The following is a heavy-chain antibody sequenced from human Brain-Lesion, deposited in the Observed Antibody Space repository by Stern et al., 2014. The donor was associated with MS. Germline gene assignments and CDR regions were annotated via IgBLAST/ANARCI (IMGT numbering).Heavy chain of an antibody. Sequence: VQLVQSGAEVKKPGASVKVSCKVSGYTLTELSMPWVRQAPRKGLEWMGGFDTEDGETIYAQKFQGRVTRTEDTSTDTAYMELSSLRSEDTAVYYCATLSPGAGGNYYRHFDYWGQGTLVTVSS. CDR3: ATLSPGAGGNYYRHFDY. CDR2: FDTEDGET. D-gene: IGHD1-26*01. V-gene: IGHV1-24*01. J-gene: IGHJ4*02. CDR1: GYTLTELS.